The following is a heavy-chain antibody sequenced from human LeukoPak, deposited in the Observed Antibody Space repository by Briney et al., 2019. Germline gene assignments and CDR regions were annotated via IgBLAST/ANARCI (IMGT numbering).Heavy chain of an antibody. J-gene: IGHJ1*01. V-gene: IGHV3-15*01. D-gene: IGHD3-22*01. CDR1: GFTFSNAW. CDR2: IKSKTDGGTT. Sequence: GGSLRLSCAASGFTFSNAWMSWVRQAPGKGLEWVGRIKSKTDGGTTDYAAPVKGRFTISRDDSKNTLYLQMNSLKTEDTAVYYCTGDSSGYYYVLQQHWGQGTLVTVSS. CDR3: TGDSSGYYYVLQQH.